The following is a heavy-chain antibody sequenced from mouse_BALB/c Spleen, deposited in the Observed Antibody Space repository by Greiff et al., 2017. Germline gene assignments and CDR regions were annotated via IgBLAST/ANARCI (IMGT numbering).Heavy chain of an antibody. CDR2: ISTYYGDA. D-gene: IGHD2-4*01. J-gene: IGHJ4*01. Sequence: VKLMESGAELVRPGVSVKISCKGSGYTFTDYAMHWVKQSHAKSLEWIGVISTYYGDASYNQKFKGKATMTVDKSSSTAYMELARLTSEDSAIYYCARPTMITTNYAMDYWGQGTSVTVSS. CDR1: GYTFTDYA. V-gene: IGHV1S137*01. CDR3: ARPTMITTNYAMDY.